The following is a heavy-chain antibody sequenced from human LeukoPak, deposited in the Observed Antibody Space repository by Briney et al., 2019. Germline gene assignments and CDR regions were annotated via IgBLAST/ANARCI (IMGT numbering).Heavy chain of an antibody. CDR1: GGSFSGYY. D-gene: IGHD6-6*01. CDR3: ARGSSSSSPDYYYYMDV. V-gene: IGHV4-34*01. Sequence: PSETLSLTCAVYGGSFSGYYWSWIRQPPGKGLEWIGEINHSGSTNYNPSLKSRDTISVDTSKNQFSLKLSSVTAADTAVYYCARGSSSSSPDYYYYMDVWGKGTTVTVSS. CDR2: INHSGST. J-gene: IGHJ6*03.